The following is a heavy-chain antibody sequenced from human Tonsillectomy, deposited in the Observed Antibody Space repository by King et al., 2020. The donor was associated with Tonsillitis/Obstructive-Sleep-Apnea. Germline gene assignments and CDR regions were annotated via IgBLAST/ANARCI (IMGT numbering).Heavy chain of an antibody. CDR2: ISSSSNYI. CDR3: ASSLSSAFDI. CDR1: GFTFSSYS. D-gene: IGHD5/OR15-5a*01. J-gene: IGHJ3*02. V-gene: IGHV3-21*01. Sequence: DVQLVESGGGLVKPGGSLRLSCAASGFTFSSYSMNWVRQAPGKGLEWVSSISSSSNYIYYADSVKGRFTISRDNAKNPLYLQMNSLRAEDTAVYYCASSLSSAFDIWGQGTMVTVSS.